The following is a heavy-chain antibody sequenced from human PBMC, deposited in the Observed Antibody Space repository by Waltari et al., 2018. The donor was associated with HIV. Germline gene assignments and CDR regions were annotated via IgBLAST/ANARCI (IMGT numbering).Heavy chain of an antibody. Sequence: QVQLQESGPGLVKPSQTLSLTCTVSGGSISSGNYYWSWIRQPAGKGLEWIGRIFGSGGTNYNPSLSGRVTISVDTSKNQFSLRLSSLTAADTAVYFCARGIDDSTGYMKNGFDYWGQGTLVTVSS. D-gene: IGHD3-22*01. CDR2: IFGSGGT. CDR3: ARGIDDSTGYMKNGFDY. V-gene: IGHV4-61*02. J-gene: IGHJ4*02. CDR1: GGSISSGNYY.